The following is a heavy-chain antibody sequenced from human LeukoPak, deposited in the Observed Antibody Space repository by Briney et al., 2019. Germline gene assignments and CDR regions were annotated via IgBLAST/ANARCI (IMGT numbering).Heavy chain of an antibody. J-gene: IGHJ4*02. CDR3: TRYVRYYYDSSGYIDC. CDR1: GFTFGDYA. Sequence: GGSLRLSCTASGFTFGDYAMSWVRQAPGKGLEWVGFIRSKAYGGTTEYAASVKGRFTISRDDSKSIAYLQMNSLKTEDTAVYYCTRYVRYYYDSSGYIDCWGQGTLVTVSS. V-gene: IGHV3-49*04. D-gene: IGHD3-22*01. CDR2: IRSKAYGGTT.